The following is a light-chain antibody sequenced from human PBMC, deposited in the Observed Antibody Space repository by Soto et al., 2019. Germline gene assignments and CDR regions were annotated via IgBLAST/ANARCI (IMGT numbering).Light chain of an antibody. V-gene: IGKV1-27*01. CDR1: QGISNY. Sequence: DIQMTQSPSSLSASVGDRVTITCRASQGISNYLAWYQQKPGKVPKLLIYAASTLQTGVPSRFSGSVSGTDFPLTISSLQPEDVATYYCQKYNSAPITFSTVTKVDIK. J-gene: IGKJ3*01. CDR3: QKYNSAPIT. CDR2: AAS.